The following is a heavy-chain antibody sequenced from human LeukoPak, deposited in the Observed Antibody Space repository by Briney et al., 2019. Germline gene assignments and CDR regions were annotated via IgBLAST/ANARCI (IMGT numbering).Heavy chain of an antibody. CDR3: ARPYCSSTSCPPDY. J-gene: IGHJ4*02. CDR2: ISYDGSNK. D-gene: IGHD2-2*01. V-gene: IGHV3-30-3*01. Sequence: PGRSLRLSCAASGFTFSSYAMHWVRQAPGKGLEWVAVISYDGSNKYYADSVKGRFTISRDNSKNTLYLQMNSLRAEDTAVYYCARPYCSSTSCPPDYWGQGTLVTVSS. CDR1: GFTFSSYA.